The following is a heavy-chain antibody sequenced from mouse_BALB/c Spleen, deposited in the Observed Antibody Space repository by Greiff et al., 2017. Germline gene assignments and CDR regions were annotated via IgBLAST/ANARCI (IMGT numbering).Heavy chain of an antibody. CDR1: GFTFSSYA. CDR3: ARGGSRPHYFDY. CDR2: ISSGGST. Sequence: EVKLVESGGGLVKPGGSLKLSCAASGFTFSSYAMSWVRQTPEKRLEWVASISSGGSTYYPDSVKGRFTISRDNARNILYLQMSSLRSEDTAMYYCARGGSRPHYFDYWGQGTTLTVSS. J-gene: IGHJ2*01. D-gene: IGHD6-1*01. V-gene: IGHV5-6-5*01.